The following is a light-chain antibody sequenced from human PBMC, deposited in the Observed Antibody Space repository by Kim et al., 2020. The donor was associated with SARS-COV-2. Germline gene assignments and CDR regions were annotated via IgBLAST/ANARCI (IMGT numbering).Light chain of an antibody. Sequence: SPGERATLSCRASQSVSRNYLAWYQQKPGQAPRLRIYDASIRATGIPNRFSGSGSGTDFTLTISRLEPEDSAVYFCQQYDSSRRTFGQGTKVEIK. CDR1: QSVSRNY. CDR2: DAS. CDR3: QQYDSSRRT. J-gene: IGKJ1*01. V-gene: IGKV3-20*01.